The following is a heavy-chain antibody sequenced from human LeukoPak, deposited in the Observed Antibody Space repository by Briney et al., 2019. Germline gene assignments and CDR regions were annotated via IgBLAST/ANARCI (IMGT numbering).Heavy chain of an antibody. V-gene: IGHV4-59*01. CDR1: GGSISSYY. Sequence: SSETLSLTCTVSGGSISSYYWSWIRQPPGKGLEWIGYIYYSGSTNYNPSLKSRVTISVDTSKNQFSLKLSSVTAADTAVYYCARVAAPTWFDPWGQGTLVTVSS. CDR2: IYYSGST. J-gene: IGHJ5*02. CDR3: ARVAAPTWFDP. D-gene: IGHD6-25*01.